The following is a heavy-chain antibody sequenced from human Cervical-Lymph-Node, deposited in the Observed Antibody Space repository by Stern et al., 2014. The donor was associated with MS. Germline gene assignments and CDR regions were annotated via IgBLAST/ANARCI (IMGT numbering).Heavy chain of an antibody. V-gene: IGHV3-15*01. CDR3: TAGVPFDY. CDR2: IKSKTDGETT. Sequence: EMQLVESGGGLVKPGGSLRLSWAASGFTLNNAWMSWVRQAPGKGLEWVGRIKSKTDGETTDYAAPVRDRFTISRDDSNHTLYLQMSSLKTEDTAVYYCTAGVPFDYWGHGTLVTVSS. CDR1: GFTLNNAW. J-gene: IGHJ4*01. D-gene: IGHD3-10*01.